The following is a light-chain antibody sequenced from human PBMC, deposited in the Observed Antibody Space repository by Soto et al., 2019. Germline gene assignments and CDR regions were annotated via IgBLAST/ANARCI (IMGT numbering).Light chain of an antibody. J-gene: IGLJ1*01. CDR3: CSSTSISTYV. Sequence: APTQPASLSWSPGRAVAISCTGTSKYDGSDYNYVSWYQQHPRKARTLMVYDVSTRPSGVSNRFSGSKSGTTASLTISGLQAEDEADYYCCSSTSISTYVFGTGTKVTVL. CDR1: SKYDGSDYNY. CDR2: DVS. V-gene: IGLV2-14*03.